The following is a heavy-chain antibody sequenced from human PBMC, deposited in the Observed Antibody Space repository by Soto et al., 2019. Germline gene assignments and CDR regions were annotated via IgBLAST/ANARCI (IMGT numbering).Heavy chain of an antibody. CDR2: IYPGDSDT. D-gene: IGHD4-4*01. CDR3: VRHSTDDSNHHYYYGMDV. Sequence: PGESLKISCKGSGYSFTSYWIGWVRQMPGKGLECMGIIYPGDSDTRYSPSFQGQVTISADRSISTAYLQWSSLKASDTAMYYCVRHSTDDSNHHYYYGMDVWGQGTTVTVSS. V-gene: IGHV5-51*01. J-gene: IGHJ6*02. CDR1: GYSFTSYW.